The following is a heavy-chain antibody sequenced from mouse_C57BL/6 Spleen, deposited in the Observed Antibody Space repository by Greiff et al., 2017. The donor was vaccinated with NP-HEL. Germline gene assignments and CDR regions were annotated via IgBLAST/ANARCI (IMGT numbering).Heavy chain of an antibody. Sequence: VKLQQPGTELVKPGASVKLSCKASGYTFTSYWMHWVKQRPGQGLEWIGNINPSNGGTNYNEKFKSKATLTVDKSSSTAYMQLSSLTSEDSAVYYCARLAVLTRGVAYWGQGTLVTVSA. V-gene: IGHV1-53*01. CDR3: ARLAVLTRGVAY. CDR2: INPSNGGT. J-gene: IGHJ3*01. CDR1: GYTFTSYW. D-gene: IGHD1-1*01.